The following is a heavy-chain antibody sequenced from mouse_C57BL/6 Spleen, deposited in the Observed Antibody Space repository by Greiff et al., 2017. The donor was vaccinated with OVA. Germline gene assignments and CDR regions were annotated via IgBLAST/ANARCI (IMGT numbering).Heavy chain of an antibody. J-gene: IGHJ3*01. CDR1: GYTFTSYW. CDR2: IDPSDSYT. V-gene: IGHV1-69*01. D-gene: IGHD2-4*01. Sequence: QVQLQQSGAELVMPGASVKLSCKASGYTFTSYWMHWVKQRPGQGLEWIGEIDPSDSYTNYNQKFKGKSTLTVDKSSSTAYMQLSSLTSEDSAVYYCARWDYPFAYWGQGTLVTVSA. CDR3: ARWDYPFAY.